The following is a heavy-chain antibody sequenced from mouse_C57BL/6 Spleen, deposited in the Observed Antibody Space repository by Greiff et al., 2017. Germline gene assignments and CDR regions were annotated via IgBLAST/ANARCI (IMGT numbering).Heavy chain of an antibody. J-gene: IGHJ4*01. CDR1: GFSLTSYG. Sequence: QVQLKESGPGLVAPSQSLSITCTVSGFSLTSYGVHWVRQPPGKGLEWLVVIWSDGSTTYNSALKSRLSISKDNSKSQVFLKMNSLQTDDTAMYYCARQPHYGSSYGGAMDYWGQGTSVTVSS. D-gene: IGHD1-1*01. CDR3: ARQPHYGSSYGGAMDY. CDR2: IWSDGST. V-gene: IGHV2-6-1*01.